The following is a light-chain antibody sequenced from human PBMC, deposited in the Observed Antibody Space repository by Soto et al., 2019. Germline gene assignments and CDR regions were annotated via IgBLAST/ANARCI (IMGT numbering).Light chain of an antibody. CDR3: QQYNSYSPT. Sequence: DIQMTHSPSTLSASVGEGVTITCLASQSISVWLAWYQQKAGKAPNLLIYKASRLESGVPSRFSGSGSETEFTLTISGLQPGDSATYYCQQYNSYSPTFGQGTKVDIK. V-gene: IGKV1-5*03. J-gene: IGKJ1*01. CDR1: QSISVW. CDR2: KAS.